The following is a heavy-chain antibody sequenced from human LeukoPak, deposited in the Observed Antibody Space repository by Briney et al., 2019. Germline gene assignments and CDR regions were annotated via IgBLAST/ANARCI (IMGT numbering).Heavy chain of an antibody. CDR3: ARGDGGETTNGGYYFNY. Sequence: GGSLRLSCAASGFNYSSYTMNWVRQAPGMGLEWLSYISASRGITYYADSVKGRFTISRDNAKNSLYLQMNSLRAEDTAVYYCARGDGGETTNGGYYFNYWGQGTLVTVSS. D-gene: IGHD2-8*01. CDR2: ISASRGIT. CDR1: GFNYSSYT. V-gene: IGHV3-48*01. J-gene: IGHJ4*02.